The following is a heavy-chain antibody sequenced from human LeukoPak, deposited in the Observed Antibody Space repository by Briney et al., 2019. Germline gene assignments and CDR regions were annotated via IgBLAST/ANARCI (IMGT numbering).Heavy chain of an antibody. V-gene: IGHV3-9*01. CDR3: AKDIGGSYYQHFDY. CDR1: GFTFSSYA. D-gene: IGHD1-26*01. CDR2: ISWNSGNI. Sequence: GGSLRLSCAASGFTFSSYAMSWVRQAPGKGLEWVSVISWNSGNIGYADSVKGRFTISRDNAKNSLYLQMNSLRAEDTALYYCAKDIGGSYYQHFDYWGQGTLVTVSS. J-gene: IGHJ4*02.